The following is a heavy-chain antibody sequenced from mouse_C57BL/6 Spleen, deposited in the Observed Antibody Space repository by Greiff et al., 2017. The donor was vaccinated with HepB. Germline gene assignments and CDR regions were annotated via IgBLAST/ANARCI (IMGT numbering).Heavy chain of an antibody. CDR3: ARPYYGSSEGYAMDY. CDR2: IHPNSGST. Sequence: VQLQQPGAELVKPGASVKLSCKASGYTFTSYWMHWVKQRPGQGLEWIGMIHPNSGSTNYNEKFKSKATLTVDKSSSTAYMQLSSLTSEDSAVYYCARPYYGSSEGYAMDYWGQGTSVTVSS. D-gene: IGHD1-1*01. J-gene: IGHJ4*01. CDR1: GYTFTSYW. V-gene: IGHV1-64*01.